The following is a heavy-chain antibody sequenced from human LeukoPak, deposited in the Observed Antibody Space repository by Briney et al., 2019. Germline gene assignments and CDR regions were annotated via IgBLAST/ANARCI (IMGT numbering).Heavy chain of an antibody. CDR1: GYTFTTYA. Sequence: GASVKVSCKSSGYTFTTYAIHWVRQAPGQRLEYMGWINAGNGNTKYSQNFQGRVTITRDTSASTAYMGLSSLRSEDTAVYYCAREHDVLTGYSLDYWGQGTLVTVSS. J-gene: IGHJ4*02. CDR2: INAGNGNT. CDR3: AREHDVLTGYSLDY. D-gene: IGHD3-9*01. V-gene: IGHV1-3*01.